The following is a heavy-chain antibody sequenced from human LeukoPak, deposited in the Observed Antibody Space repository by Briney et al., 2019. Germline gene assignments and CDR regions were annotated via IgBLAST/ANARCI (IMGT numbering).Heavy chain of an antibody. CDR1: GFIFSNYW. D-gene: IGHD3-10*01. CDR2: ISTSSSYM. CDR3: ARFATYGSGTYAFDY. V-gene: IGHV3-21*01. J-gene: IGHJ4*02. Sequence: GGSLRLSCAASGFIFSNYWTNWVRQAPGKGLEWVSSISTSSSYMYYADSVKGRFTISRDNAKNSLYLQMNSLRAEDTAVYYCARFATYGSGTYAFDYWGQGTLVTASS.